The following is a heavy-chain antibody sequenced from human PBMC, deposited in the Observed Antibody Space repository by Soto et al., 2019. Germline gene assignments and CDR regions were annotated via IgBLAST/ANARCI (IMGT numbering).Heavy chain of an antibody. D-gene: IGHD3-3*01. CDR1: GFTFSSYA. CDR2: ISGSGGST. CDR3: AKHYDGYNYLDY. V-gene: IGHV3-23*01. J-gene: IGHJ4*02. Sequence: EVQLLESGGGLVQPGGSLRLSCAASGFTFSSYAMSWVRQAPGKGMEWVSAISGSGGSTYYADSVKGRFTISRDNSKNTLYLQMNSLRAEDTAVYYCAKHYDGYNYLDYWGQGTLVTVSS.